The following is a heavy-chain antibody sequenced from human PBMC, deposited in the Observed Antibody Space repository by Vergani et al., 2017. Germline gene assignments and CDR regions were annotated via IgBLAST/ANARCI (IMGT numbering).Heavy chain of an antibody. CDR1: GYTFTSYG. J-gene: IGHJ6*03. CDR3: GKAVAYYDFWSGYLGYYYYYYMDV. V-gene: IGHV1-18*01. D-gene: IGHD3-3*01. Sequence: QVQLVQSGAEVKKPGASVKVSCKASGYTFTSYGISWVRQAPGQGLEWMGWISAYNGNTNYAQKLQGRVTLTTGTSTSTAYMELRSLRSDDTAVYYCGKAVAYYDFWSGYLGYYYYYYMDVWGKGTTVTVSS. CDR2: ISAYNGNT.